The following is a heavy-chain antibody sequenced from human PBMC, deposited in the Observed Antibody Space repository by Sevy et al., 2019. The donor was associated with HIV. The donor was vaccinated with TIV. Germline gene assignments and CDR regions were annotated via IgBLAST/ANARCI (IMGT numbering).Heavy chain of an antibody. CDR2: ISAYNGNT. J-gene: IGHJ6*02. CDR3: ARGEGYGDSNYYYGMDV. V-gene: IGHV1-18*01. D-gene: IGHD4-17*01. CDR1: GYTFTSYG. Sequence: ASVKVSCKASGYTFTSYGISWVRQAPGQGLEWMGWISAYNGNTNYAQKLQGRVTMTTDTSTSTAYMELRSLRSDDTAVYYCARGEGYGDSNYYYGMDVWGQGTKVTVSS.